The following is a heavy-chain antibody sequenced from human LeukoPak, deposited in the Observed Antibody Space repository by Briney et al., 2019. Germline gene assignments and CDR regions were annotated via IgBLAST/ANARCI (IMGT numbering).Heavy chain of an antibody. CDR3: ARVPRSYGYFDY. CDR1: GGSISSYY. J-gene: IGHJ4*02. V-gene: IGHV4-59*06. CDR2: IYYSGST. D-gene: IGHD3-16*01. Sequence: SETLSLTCTVSGGSISSYYWSWIRQHPGKGLEWIGYIYYSGSTYYNPSLKSRVTISVDTSKNQFSLKLSSVTAADTAVYYCARVPRSYGYFDYWGQGTLVTVSS.